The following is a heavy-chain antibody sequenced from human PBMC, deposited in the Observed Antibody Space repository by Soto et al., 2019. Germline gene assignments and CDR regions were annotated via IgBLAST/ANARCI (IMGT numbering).Heavy chain of an antibody. CDR2: IYWNDDK. D-gene: IGHD6-13*01. J-gene: IGHJ5*02. V-gene: IGHV2-5*01. CDR3: AHSLRSSSWDHNWFDP. CDR1: GFSLSTSGVG. Sequence: QITLKESGPTLVKPTQTLTLTCTFSGFSLSTSGVGVGWIRQPPGKALEWLAIIYWNDDKRYSPSLKSRLTITKDTSKNQVVLTMTNMDPVDTATYYCAHSLRSSSWDHNWFDPWGQGTLVTGSS.